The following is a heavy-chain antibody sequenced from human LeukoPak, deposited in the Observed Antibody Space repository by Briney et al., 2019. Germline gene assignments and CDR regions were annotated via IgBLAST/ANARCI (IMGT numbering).Heavy chain of an antibody. CDR3: AKATSNFWSGPDV. CDR2: ISGSGDST. V-gene: IGHV3-23*01. J-gene: IGHJ6*04. D-gene: IGHD3-3*01. Sequence: PGGSLRLSCAASGFTFSTNAMHWVRQAPGKGLEWVSAISGSGDSTYYADSVKGRFTISRDNSKNTLFLQVSSLRAEDTAVYYCAKATSNFWSGPDVWGRGTSVTVSS. CDR1: GFTFSTNA.